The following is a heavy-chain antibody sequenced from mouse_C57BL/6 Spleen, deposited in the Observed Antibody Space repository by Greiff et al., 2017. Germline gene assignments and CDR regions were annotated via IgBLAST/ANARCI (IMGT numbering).Heavy chain of an antibody. J-gene: IGHJ2*01. D-gene: IGHD2-3*01. CDR2: ISDGGSYT. V-gene: IGHV5-4*01. Sequence: EVQLVESGGGLVKPGGSLKLSCAASGFTFSSCAMSWVRQTPEKRLEWVATISDGGSYTYYPDNVKGRFTISRDNAKNNLYLQMSHLKSEDTAMYYCARDGYYPSYFDYWGQGTTLTVSS. CDR3: ARDGYYPSYFDY. CDR1: GFTFSSCA.